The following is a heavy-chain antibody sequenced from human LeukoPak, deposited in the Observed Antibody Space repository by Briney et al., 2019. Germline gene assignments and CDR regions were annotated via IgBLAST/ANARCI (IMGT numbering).Heavy chain of an antibody. J-gene: IGHJ5*02. V-gene: IGHV4-61*02. Sequence: SQTLSLTCTVSGDSISHGTQYWSWIRQPAGQGLEWIGRIYTTGVTNYNPSLKTRVTISVDPSLNQFSLNLTSVTAADTAVYYCAREFLASRRNWVDPWGQGTLVTVSS. D-gene: IGHD6-6*01. CDR1: GDSISHGTQY. CDR2: IYTTGVT. CDR3: AREFLASRRNWVDP.